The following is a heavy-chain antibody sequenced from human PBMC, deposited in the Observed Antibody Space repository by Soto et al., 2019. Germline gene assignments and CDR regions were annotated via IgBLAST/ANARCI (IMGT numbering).Heavy chain of an antibody. CDR1: GGSVSSRSYQ. Sequence: QVQLQESGPGLVKPSETLSLTCTVSGGSVSSRSYQWSWIRQSPGKGLEWIGYVNFSGSTKYNPSLKSRVTISVDTTKNQDALKLTSVTAADTALYFCARLQFYDFWSGSDPMDVWGQGTTVTVSS. CDR3: ARLQFYDFWSGSDPMDV. V-gene: IGHV4-61*01. J-gene: IGHJ6*02. CDR2: VNFSGST. D-gene: IGHD3-3*01.